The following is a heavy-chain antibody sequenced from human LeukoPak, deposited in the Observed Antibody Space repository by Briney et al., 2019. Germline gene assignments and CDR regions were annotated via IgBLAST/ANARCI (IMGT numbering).Heavy chain of an antibody. CDR1: GGSLSSSNW. Sequence: SGTLSLTCAVSGGSLSSSNWGSWVRQPPGKGVEWIGDIYHGGSTNYNPSLKSRLTISVDKSKHQLSLKLSSVTAAATAVYYCARDCRSCFCSAYLQDYYYYYGMEVWGQGTTVTVSS. D-gene: IGHD3-3*01. CDR2: IYHGGST. CDR3: ARDCRSCFCSAYLQDYYYYYGMEV. V-gene: IGHV4-4*02. J-gene: IGHJ6*02.